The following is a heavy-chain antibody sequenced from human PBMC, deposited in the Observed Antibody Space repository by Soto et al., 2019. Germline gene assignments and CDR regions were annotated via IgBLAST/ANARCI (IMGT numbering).Heavy chain of an antibody. Sequence: GGSLRLSCAASGFTFSSYSMNWVRQAPGKGLEWVSYISSSSSTIYYADSVKGRFTISRDNAKNTLYLQMNSLRAEDTAVYYCARDIGWAVFDYWGQGTLVTVSS. CDR3: ARDIGWAVFDY. J-gene: IGHJ4*02. D-gene: IGHD1-26*01. CDR1: GFTFSSYS. CDR2: ISSSSSTI. V-gene: IGHV3-48*04.